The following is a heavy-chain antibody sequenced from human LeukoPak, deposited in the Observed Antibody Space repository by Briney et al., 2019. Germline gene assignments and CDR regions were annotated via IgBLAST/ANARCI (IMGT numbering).Heavy chain of an antibody. J-gene: IGHJ4*01. V-gene: IGHV4-39*01. CDR1: GGSISSITYS. CDR3: ARSKYSSGFYFDF. CDR2: SYYSGST. D-gene: IGHD6-19*01. Sequence: PSETLSLTCTVSGGSISSITYSWGWLRQPPGKGLEWIGCSYYSGSTYYNPSLKSRVTISVDTSKSQFSLKVSSVTAADTTVYYCARSKYSSGFYFDFWGHGTLVTVSS.